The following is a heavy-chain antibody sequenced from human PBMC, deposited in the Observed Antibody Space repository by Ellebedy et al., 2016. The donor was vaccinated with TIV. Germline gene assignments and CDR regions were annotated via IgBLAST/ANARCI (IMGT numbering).Heavy chain of an antibody. Sequence: GESLKISXAASGFYFGDYWMSWVRQAPGKGLEWVANIKKDGREKNYVDSVRGRFTISRDNAKNSLYLQMSSLRAEDTAVYYCARDWIVAAGTEAFDIWGQGTMVTVSS. D-gene: IGHD6-13*01. CDR2: IKKDGREK. CDR1: GFYFGDYW. V-gene: IGHV3-7*01. J-gene: IGHJ3*02. CDR3: ARDWIVAAGTEAFDI.